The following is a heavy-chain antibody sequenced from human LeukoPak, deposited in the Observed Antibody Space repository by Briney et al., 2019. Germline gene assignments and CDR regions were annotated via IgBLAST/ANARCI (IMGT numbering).Heavy chain of an antibody. D-gene: IGHD3-22*01. J-gene: IGHJ5*02. Sequence: PSETLSLTCTVSGDSMNNYYWTWIRQPPGKGLEWIGSIYYSGSTYYNPSLEGRGTMSIDTSNNQFSLKLTSATATDTAVYYCVRLFYYDSSGPPSWGQGTLVTVSS. V-gene: IGHV4-39*01. CDR3: VRLFYYDSSGPPS. CDR1: GDSMNNYY. CDR2: IYYSGST.